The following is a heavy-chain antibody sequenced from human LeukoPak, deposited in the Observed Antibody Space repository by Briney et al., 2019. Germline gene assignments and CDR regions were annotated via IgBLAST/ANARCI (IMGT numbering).Heavy chain of an antibody. V-gene: IGHV4-4*02. Sequence: SETLSLTCAVSGGSISSSNWWSWVRPPPGKGLEWIGEIYHSGSTNYNPSLKSRVTISVDKSKNQFSLKLSSVTAADTAVYYCAREWKRIAAAGSLYYWGQGTLVTVSS. CDR1: GGSISSSNW. CDR3: AREWKRIAAAGSLYY. D-gene: IGHD6-13*01. J-gene: IGHJ4*02. CDR2: IYHSGST.